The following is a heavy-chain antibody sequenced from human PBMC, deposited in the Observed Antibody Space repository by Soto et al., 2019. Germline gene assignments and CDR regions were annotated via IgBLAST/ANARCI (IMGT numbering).Heavy chain of an antibody. CDR2: NYHSGST. Sequence: SETLSLTCAVSSGSISDRNWWSWVRQPPGRGLEWIGENYHSGSTTYNPSLRSRVTISRDKSKNQFSLKVNSVTAADTAVYYCATSRTDDFDYWGQGTLVTVSS. CDR3: ATSRTDDFDY. J-gene: IGHJ4*02. D-gene: IGHD1-1*01. V-gene: IGHV4-4*02. CDR1: SGSISDRNW.